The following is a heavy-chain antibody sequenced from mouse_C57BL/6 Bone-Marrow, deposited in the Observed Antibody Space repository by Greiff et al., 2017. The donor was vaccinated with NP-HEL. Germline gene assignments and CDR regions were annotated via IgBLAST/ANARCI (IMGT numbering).Heavy chain of an antibody. D-gene: IGHD1-1*01. CDR2: IHPADSDT. CDR3: TIERDYYGSQAMDY. Sequence: VQLQQPGAELVKPGASVKVSCKASGYTFTSYWMHWVKQRPGQGLEWIGRIHPADSDTNYNQKFKGKATLTVDKSYSTAYMQLSSQTSEDSAVYYCTIERDYYGSQAMDYWGQGTSVTVSS. J-gene: IGHJ4*01. V-gene: IGHV1-74*01. CDR1: GYTFTSYW.